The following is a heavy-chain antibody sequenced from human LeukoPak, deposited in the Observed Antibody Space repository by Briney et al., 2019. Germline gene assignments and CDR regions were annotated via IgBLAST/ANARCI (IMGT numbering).Heavy chain of an antibody. D-gene: IGHD1-26*01. CDR1: GGSFSGYY. CDR2: IYTSGST. J-gene: IGHJ4*02. Sequence: PSETLSLTCAVYGGSFSGYYWSWIRQPAGKGLEWIGRIYTSGSTNYNPSLKSRVTMSVDTSKNQFSLKLSSVTAADTAVYYCARLSKSSGSDSWGQGILVTVSS. CDR3: ARLSKSSGSDS. V-gene: IGHV4-59*10.